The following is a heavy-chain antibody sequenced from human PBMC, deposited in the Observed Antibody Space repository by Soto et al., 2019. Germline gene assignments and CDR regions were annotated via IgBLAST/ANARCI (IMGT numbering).Heavy chain of an antibody. CDR3: ANTYYDILTGYHDAFDI. CDR1: GDSITSNSYF. J-gene: IGHJ3*02. D-gene: IGHD3-9*01. V-gene: IGHV4-39*01. CDR2: IYYSGTT. Sequence: SEALSVTCTVSGDSITSNSYFWAWIRQPPGKGLEWIGSIYYSGTTYYNPSLKSRVTISVDRSKNQFSLKLSSVTAADTAVYYCANTYYDILTGYHDAFDIWGQGTMVT.